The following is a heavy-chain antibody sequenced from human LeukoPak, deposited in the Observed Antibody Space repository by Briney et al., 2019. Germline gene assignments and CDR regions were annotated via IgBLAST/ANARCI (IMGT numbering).Heavy chain of an antibody. CDR3: ARDRGSYFSDAFDI. CDR1: GSTFTGYY. D-gene: IGHD1-26*01. Sequence: GASVKVSCKASGSTFTGYYMHWVRHAPGQGLEWMGWINPNSGGTNYAQKFQGRVTMTRDTSISTAYMELSRLRSDDTAVYYCARDRGSYFSDAFDIWGQGTMVTVSS. V-gene: IGHV1-2*02. J-gene: IGHJ3*02. CDR2: INPNSGGT.